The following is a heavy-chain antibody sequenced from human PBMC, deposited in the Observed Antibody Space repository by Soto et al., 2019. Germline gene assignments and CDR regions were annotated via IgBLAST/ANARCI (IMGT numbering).Heavy chain of an antibody. CDR2: TYYNGNS. J-gene: IGHJ5*01. CDR1: GGSITSGAYH. CDR3: ASLPVYYDNSGSDS. Sequence: QVQLQESGPGLVRPSETLSLTCTVSGGSITSGAYHWNWIRQAPGKGLEWIGYTYYNGNSYYTPSLRRRASIALDTSKTQFTLRLRSVTAADTAVYFCASLPVYYDNSGSDSGGQGTLVAVSS. V-gene: IGHV4-30-4*01. D-gene: IGHD3-22*01.